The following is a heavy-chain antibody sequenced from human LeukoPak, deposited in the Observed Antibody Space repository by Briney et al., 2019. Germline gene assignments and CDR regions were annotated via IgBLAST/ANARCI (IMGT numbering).Heavy chain of an antibody. CDR3: ARHEVVPAAMEGFDP. V-gene: IGHV4-38-2*01. CDR1: GYSISSGYY. CDR2: ICHSGST. D-gene: IGHD2-2*01. J-gene: IGHJ5*02. Sequence: SETLSLACAVSGYSISSGYYWGWIRQPPGKGLEWIGNICHSGSTYYNPSLKSRLTISVDTSKNQFSLKLSSVTAADTAVYYCARHEVVPAAMEGFDPWGQGTLVTVP.